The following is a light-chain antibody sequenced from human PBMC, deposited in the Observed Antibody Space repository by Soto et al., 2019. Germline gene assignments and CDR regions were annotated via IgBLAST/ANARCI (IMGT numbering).Light chain of an antibody. CDR1: QSVAGSH. CDR2: GAS. Sequence: EIVLTQSPGTLSLSPGQRATLSCRASQSVAGSHLAWYQQRPGQAPRLLIYGASTRATGIPDSFSGSGSGADFSLTISRLEPDDCAVYYCQQYGGSPYSFGQGTKLEIK. V-gene: IGKV3-20*01. CDR3: QQYGGSPYS. J-gene: IGKJ2*01.